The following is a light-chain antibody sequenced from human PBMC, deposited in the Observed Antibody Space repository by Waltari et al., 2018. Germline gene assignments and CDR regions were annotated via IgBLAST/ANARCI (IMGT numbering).Light chain of an antibody. CDR1: KSVTNY. CDR3: QQRRDWPLT. Sequence: DIVLTQSPAILSLSPGERASLSCRASKSVTNYLAWYKQKPGQAPRLLIYDTSNMATGIPARFSGSGFGTDFTLTISSLEPEDFAVYYCQQRRDWPLTFGGGTKVEIK. J-gene: IGKJ4*01. CDR2: DTS. V-gene: IGKV3-11*01.